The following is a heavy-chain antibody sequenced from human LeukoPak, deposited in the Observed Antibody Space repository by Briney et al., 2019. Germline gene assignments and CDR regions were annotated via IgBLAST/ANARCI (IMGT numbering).Heavy chain of an antibody. V-gene: IGHV3-30*18. CDR2: ISYGGRNE. Sequence: PGRSLRLSCAASGFTFSSYGIHWVRQAPGKGLEWVAVISYGGRNEYYADSVKGRFTISRDNSKNTLYLQMNSLRAEDTAVYFCAKELQVAGTFDYWGQGTLVTVSS. CDR3: AKELQVAGTFDY. D-gene: IGHD6-19*01. CDR1: GFTFSSYG. J-gene: IGHJ4*02.